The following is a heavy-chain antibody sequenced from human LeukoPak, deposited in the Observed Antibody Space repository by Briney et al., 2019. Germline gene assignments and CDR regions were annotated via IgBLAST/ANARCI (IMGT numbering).Heavy chain of an antibody. D-gene: IGHD6-13*01. J-gene: IGHJ4*02. CDR2: IRSKAYGGTT. Sequence: FLRLSCTATGLTFVDYGMSWFRQAPRQGLEWVGCIRSKAYGGTTEYAASVKGRFTISRDDSKSNAYLQMNSLKTEDTAVYYCTREPAPNSSSWGPWGYWGQGTLVTVSS. V-gene: IGHV3-49*03. CDR3: TREPAPNSSSWGPWGY. CDR1: GLTFVDYG.